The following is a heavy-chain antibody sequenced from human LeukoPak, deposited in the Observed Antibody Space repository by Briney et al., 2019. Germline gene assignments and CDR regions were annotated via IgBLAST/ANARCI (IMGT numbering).Heavy chain of an antibody. CDR1: GFTFSSYA. D-gene: IGHD3-3*01. Sequence: GSLRLSCAASGFTFSSYAMRWVRQAPGKGLEWVAVISYDGSNKYYADSVKGRFTISRDNSKNTLYLQMNSLRAEDTAVYYCARATNFDFWSGYYYWGQGTLVTVSS. CDR2: ISYDGSNK. CDR3: ARATNFDFWSGYYY. J-gene: IGHJ4*02. V-gene: IGHV3-30*01.